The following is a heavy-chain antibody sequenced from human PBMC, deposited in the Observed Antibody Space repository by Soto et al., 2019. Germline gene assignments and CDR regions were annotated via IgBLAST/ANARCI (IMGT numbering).Heavy chain of an antibody. J-gene: IGHJ6*02. CDR1: VYTFTGCY. Sequence: AAVEVSYKASVYTFTGCYMHWVRQAPGQGLEWMGWINPNSGGTKYAHKFQGRVTMTRDTSIGTAYIELRTLRSDDTAVYYCARDRXIQRCTAMGYYYYGMDVWGQGTTVTVSS. CDR2: INPNSGGT. V-gene: IGHV1-2*02. CDR3: ARDRXIQRCTAMGYYYYGMDV. D-gene: IGHD5-18*01.